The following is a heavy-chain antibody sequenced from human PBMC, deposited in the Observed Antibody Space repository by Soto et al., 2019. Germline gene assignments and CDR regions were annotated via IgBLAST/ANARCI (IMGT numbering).Heavy chain of an antibody. V-gene: IGHV3-30*18. Sequence: AGSLTLSCTVSGFTFSSDGMHWFRQPPGKGLEWGAVISYEGSKKYYADSVKGRFTISRDNSKNTLYLQMNSLRAEDTAVYYCAKVLLRFLEWFPFDYWGQGT. J-gene: IGHJ4*02. D-gene: IGHD3-3*01. CDR2: ISYEGSKK. CDR3: AKVLLRFLEWFPFDY. CDR1: GFTFSSDG.